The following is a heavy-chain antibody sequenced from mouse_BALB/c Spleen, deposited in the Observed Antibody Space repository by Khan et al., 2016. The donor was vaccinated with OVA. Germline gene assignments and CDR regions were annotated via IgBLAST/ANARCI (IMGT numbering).Heavy chain of an antibody. J-gene: IGHJ3*01. V-gene: IGHV3-2*02. CDR1: GYSITTDSA. Sequence: VQLQESGPGLVKPSQSLSLTCTVTGYSITTDSAWNWIRQFPGNKLEWMGYINYSGSTSYNPSLKSRISITRDTSKYQFFLQLNSVTTEDTATYFCARGVRLTYWGQGTLVTVSA. CDR3: ARGVRLTY. D-gene: IGHD2-14*01. CDR2: INYSGST.